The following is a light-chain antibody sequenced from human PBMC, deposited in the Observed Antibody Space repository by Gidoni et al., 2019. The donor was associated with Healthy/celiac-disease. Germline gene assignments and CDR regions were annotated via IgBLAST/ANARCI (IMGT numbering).Light chain of an antibody. V-gene: IGKV1-5*03. CDR2: KAS. CDR1: QSISSW. Sequence: DIQLTQSPSTLSASVGDRVTITCRASQSISSWLAWYQQKPGKAPKLLIYKASSLESGVPSRCSGSGSGTEFTLTISSLQPDDFATYYCQQYKSYLTFGGGTKVEIK. J-gene: IGKJ4*01. CDR3: QQYKSYLT.